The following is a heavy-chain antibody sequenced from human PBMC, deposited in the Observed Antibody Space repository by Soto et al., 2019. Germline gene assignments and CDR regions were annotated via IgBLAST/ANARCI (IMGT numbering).Heavy chain of an antibody. CDR3: ARDSGILTGYYRHYYYGMDA. CDR1: VGTFISYS. J-gene: IGHJ6*02. D-gene: IGHD3-9*01. CDR2: IITIFGTA. Sequence: GASVEVSCKASVGTFISYSISWVLQAPGQGLEWMGGIITIFGTANYAQKFQGRVTTTADESTSTAYMELSSLRSEERAVYYCARDSGILTGYYRHYYYGMDAWGQGTTVTVSS. V-gene: IGHV1-69*13.